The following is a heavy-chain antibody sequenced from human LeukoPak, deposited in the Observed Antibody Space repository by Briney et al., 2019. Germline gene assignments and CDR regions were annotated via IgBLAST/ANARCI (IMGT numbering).Heavy chain of an antibody. J-gene: IGHJ4*02. CDR2: MSGSGGGT. CDR1: GFTFSSYA. Sequence: GGSLRLSCVVSGFTFSSYAMSWVRQAPGKGLEWVSGMSGSGGGTYYADSVKGRVTISRDNSKNTLYLQMNNLIAGDTALYYCAKDGQLWGQGTHVTVSS. D-gene: IGHD5-24*01. V-gene: IGHV3-23*01. CDR3: AKDGQL.